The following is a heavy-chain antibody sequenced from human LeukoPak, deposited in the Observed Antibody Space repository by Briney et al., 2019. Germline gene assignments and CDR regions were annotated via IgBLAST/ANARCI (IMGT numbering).Heavy chain of an antibody. D-gene: IGHD3-10*01. J-gene: IGHJ5*02. CDR2: INPNSGGT. V-gene: IGHV1-2*02. Sequence: ASVKVSCKASGYTFTGYYMHWVRQAPGQGLEWMGWINPNSGGTNYAQKFQGRVTMTRDTSISTAYMELSRLRSDDTAVYYCARGKGVTMVRGVIPVGWFDPWGPGTLVTVSS. CDR1: GYTFTGYY. CDR3: ARGKGVTMVRGVIPVGWFDP.